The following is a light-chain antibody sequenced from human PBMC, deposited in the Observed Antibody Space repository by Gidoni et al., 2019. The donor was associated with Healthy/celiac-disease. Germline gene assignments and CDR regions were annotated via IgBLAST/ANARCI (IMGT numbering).Light chain of an antibody. CDR3: QQYGSSPMYT. Sequence: EIVLTQSPGTLSLSPGERATLSCRASQSVSSSYLAWYQQKPGQAPRLLIYGASSRATGIPERLSGSGSGIDFTITISRLEPEEFAVYYCQQYGSSPMYTCGQGTKLEIK. J-gene: IGKJ2*01. CDR1: QSVSSSY. CDR2: GAS. V-gene: IGKV3-20*01.